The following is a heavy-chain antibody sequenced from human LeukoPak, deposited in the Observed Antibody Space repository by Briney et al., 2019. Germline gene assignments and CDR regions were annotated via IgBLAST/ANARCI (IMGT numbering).Heavy chain of an antibody. J-gene: IGHJ5*02. Sequence: ASVKVSCKASGYTFTTYGISWVRQAPGQGLEWMGWIGVYNGDTKYAQKSQGRVTMTTDTSTSTAYMELRSLRSDDTAVYYCARDSVAVRPGWFDPWGQGTLVTVSS. CDR3: ARDSVAVRPGWFDP. D-gene: IGHD6-6*01. CDR2: IGVYNGDT. V-gene: IGHV1-18*01. CDR1: GYTFTTYG.